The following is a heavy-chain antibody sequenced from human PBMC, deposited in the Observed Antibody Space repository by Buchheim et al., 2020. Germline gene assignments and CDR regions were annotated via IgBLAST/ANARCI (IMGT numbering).Heavy chain of an antibody. CDR3: AAFRGVYYYYGMDV. CDR2: IYYSGST. D-gene: IGHD3-10*01. Sequence: QVQLQESGPGLVKPSETLSPTCTVSGGSISSYYWSWIRQPPGKGLEWIGYIYYSGSTNYNPSLKSRVTISVDTSKNQFSLKLSSVTAADTAVYYCAAFRGVYYYYGMDVWGQGTT. V-gene: IGHV4-59*08. CDR1: GGSISSYY. J-gene: IGHJ6*02.